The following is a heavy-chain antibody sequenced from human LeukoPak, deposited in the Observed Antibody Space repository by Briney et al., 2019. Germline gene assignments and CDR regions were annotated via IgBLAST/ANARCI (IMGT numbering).Heavy chain of an antibody. V-gene: IGHV3-30*18. CDR2: ISYDGSNK. CDR1: GFTFSSYG. D-gene: IGHD3-3*01. Sequence: PGRSLRLSCAASGFTFSSYGVHWVRQAPGKGLEWVAVISYDGSNKYYADSVKGRFTISRDNSKNTLYLQMNSLRAEDTAVYYCAKDLITTTRQVWGQGTLVTVSS. CDR3: AKDLITTTRQV. J-gene: IGHJ4*02.